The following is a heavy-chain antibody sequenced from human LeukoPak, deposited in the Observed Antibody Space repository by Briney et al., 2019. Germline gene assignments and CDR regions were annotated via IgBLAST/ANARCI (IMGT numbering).Heavy chain of an antibody. J-gene: IGHJ5*02. Sequence: ASVKVSCKASGYTFTGYYMHWVRQAPGQGLEWMGWINPNSGGTNYAQKFQGRVTMTRDTSISTAYMELSRLRSDDTAVYYCAREGETYYDILTSYNWFDPWGQGTLVTVSS. CDR1: GYTFTGYY. V-gene: IGHV1-2*02. CDR2: INPNSGGT. D-gene: IGHD3-9*01. CDR3: AREGETYYDILTSYNWFDP.